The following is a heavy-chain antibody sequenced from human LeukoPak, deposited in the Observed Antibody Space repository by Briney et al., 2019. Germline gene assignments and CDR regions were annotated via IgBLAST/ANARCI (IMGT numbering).Heavy chain of an antibody. CDR1: GDSVPNNTVA. CDR2: TYYRSKWYS. J-gene: IGHJ4*02. V-gene: IGHV6-1*01. CDR3: AREGRELGVDS. D-gene: IGHD1-26*01. Sequence: SQTLLLTCAISGDSVPNNTVAWSWISQSPSRGLEWLGRTYYRSKWYSDYAMSVKSRITISPDTSKNQFSLQLKSVTPGDTAVYYCAREGRELGVDSWGQGTLVTVSS.